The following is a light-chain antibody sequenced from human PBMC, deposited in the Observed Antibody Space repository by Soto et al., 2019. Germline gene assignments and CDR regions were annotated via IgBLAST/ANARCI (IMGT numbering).Light chain of an antibody. CDR1: SSNIGAGYD. J-gene: IGLJ1*01. CDR3: QSYDSSLSGYV. Sequence: QSVLTQPPSVSGAPGQRVTISCTGSSSNIGAGYDVHWYQQLPGTAPKLLIYGNSNRPSGVPDRFSGSKSGTSASLAITGXQAXDXADXYCQSYDSSLSGYVFGTGTKLTVL. CDR2: GNS. V-gene: IGLV1-40*01.